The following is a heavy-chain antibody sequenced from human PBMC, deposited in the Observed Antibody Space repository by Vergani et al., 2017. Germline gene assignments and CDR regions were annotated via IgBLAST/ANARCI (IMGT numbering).Heavy chain of an antibody. CDR3: ARVGAPDAFDI. Sequence: QLQLQESGPGLVKPSETLSLTCTVSGGSISSSGYYWGWIRQSPGKGLEWIGNIYYSGSTYYNPALKSRVTISVDTSKIQFSLKLSSVTAADTAVYYCARVGAPDAFDIWGQGTMVTVSS. CDR1: GGSISSSGYY. CDR2: IYYSGST. D-gene: IGHD3-16*01. V-gene: IGHV4-39*01. J-gene: IGHJ3*02.